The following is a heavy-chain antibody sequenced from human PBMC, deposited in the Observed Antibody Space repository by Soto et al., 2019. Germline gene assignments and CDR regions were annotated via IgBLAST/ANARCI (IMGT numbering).Heavy chain of an antibody. CDR2: IYYSGST. D-gene: IGHD6-13*01. J-gene: IGHJ5*02. V-gene: IGHV4-31*03. CDR3: AKESSTWYNRFDP. Sequence: QVQLQESGPGLVKPSQTLSLTCTVSGGSISSGGYYWSWIRQHPGKGLEWIGYIYYSGSTYYNPSVKSRVTISVDTSKNQCSLKLSSVAAGDTAVYYCAKESSTWYNRFDPWGQGTLVIDSS. CDR1: GGSISSGGYY.